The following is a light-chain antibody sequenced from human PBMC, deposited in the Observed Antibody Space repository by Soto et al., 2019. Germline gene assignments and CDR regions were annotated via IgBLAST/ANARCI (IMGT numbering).Light chain of an antibody. J-gene: IGKJ1*01. Sequence: DIQMTQCPSSLSASVGDRVTITCQASQDVNKNLSWYQQKPGKAPKRLIYAASSLQSGVPSRFSVSGSGTEFTLTISSLQPEDFATYYCLQHNSGPRTFGQGTKVDIK. CDR1: QDVNKN. CDR3: LQHNSGPRT. CDR2: AAS. V-gene: IGKV1-17*01.